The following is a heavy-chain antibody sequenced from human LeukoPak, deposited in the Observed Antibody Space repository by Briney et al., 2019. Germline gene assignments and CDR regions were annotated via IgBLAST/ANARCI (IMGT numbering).Heavy chain of an antibody. J-gene: IGHJ4*02. D-gene: IGHD3-22*01. CDR1: GFTFSSYG. V-gene: IGHV3-30*18. CDR3: AKKGYYDGSGYYMYYFDH. CDR2: ISYDGSNK. Sequence: TGGSLRLSCAASGFTFSSYGMHWVRQAPGKGLEWVAVISYDGSNKYYADSVKGRFTISRDNSKNTLYLQMNSLRAEDTAVYYCAKKGYYDGSGYYMYYFDHWGQGTLVTVSS.